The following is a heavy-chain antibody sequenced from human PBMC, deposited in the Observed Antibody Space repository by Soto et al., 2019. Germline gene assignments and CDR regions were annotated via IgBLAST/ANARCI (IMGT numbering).Heavy chain of an antibody. Sequence: GASVKVSCKTSGYMFTSYGFSWVRQAPGQGLEWMGRINAYNGDTNYAQKVKGRVAMTTDTSTSTAYMELRSLRAEDTAVYYCARREEDDTSGYFQHWGQGTLVTVSS. V-gene: IGHV1-18*01. D-gene: IGHD3-10*01. CDR1: GYMFTSYG. J-gene: IGHJ1*01. CDR2: INAYNGDT. CDR3: ARREEDDTSGYFQH.